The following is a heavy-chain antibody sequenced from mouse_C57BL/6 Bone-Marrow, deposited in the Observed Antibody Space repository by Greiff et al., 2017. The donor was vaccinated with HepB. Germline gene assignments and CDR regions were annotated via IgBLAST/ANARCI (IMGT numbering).Heavy chain of an antibody. CDR3: TLYYYGSGY. V-gene: IGHV14-4*01. J-gene: IGHJ2*01. D-gene: IGHD1-1*01. CDR1: GFNFKDDY. Sequence: VQLLQSGAELVRPGASVKLSCTASGFNFKDDYMHWVKQRPEQGLEWIGWIDPENGDTEYASKFQGKATITADTSTNTAYLQLSSLTSEDTAVYYCTLYYYGSGYWGQGTTLTVSS. CDR2: IDPENGDT.